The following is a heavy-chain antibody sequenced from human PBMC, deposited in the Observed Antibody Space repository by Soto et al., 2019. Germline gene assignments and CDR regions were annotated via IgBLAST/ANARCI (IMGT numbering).Heavy chain of an antibody. J-gene: IGHJ6*02. Sequence: GGSLRLSCAASGFTFSSYGMHWVRQAPGKGLEWVAVISYEGSNKYHADSVKGRFTISRDNSKNTLYLQMNSLRAEDTAVYYCAKDLDSGSYFSLPYGMDVWGQGTTVTVS. D-gene: IGHD1-26*01. CDR1: GFTFSSYG. CDR3: AKDLDSGSYFSLPYGMDV. CDR2: ISYEGSNK. V-gene: IGHV3-30*18.